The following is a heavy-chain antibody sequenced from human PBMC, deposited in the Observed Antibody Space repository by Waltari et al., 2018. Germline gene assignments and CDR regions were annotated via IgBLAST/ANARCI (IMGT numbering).Heavy chain of an antibody. J-gene: IGHJ6*02. CDR2: INGDGSRT. D-gene: IGHD1-7*01. Sequence: EVQLVESGGGSVQPGGSLRLSCTGSGFLFSSYWMHWVRQGPGEGLVGVSRINGDGSRTTYADSVQGRFTTTRDNAKSTLYLEMNSLKGEDTGVYYCAREENYDFAMDVWGQGTTVTVSS. CDR1: GFLFSSYW. V-gene: IGHV3-74*01. CDR3: AREENYDFAMDV.